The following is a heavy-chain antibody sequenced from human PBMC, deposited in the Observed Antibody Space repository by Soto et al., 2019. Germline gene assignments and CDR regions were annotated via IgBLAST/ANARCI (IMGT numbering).Heavy chain of an antibody. CDR2: IYYSGST. D-gene: IGHD3-22*01. CDR1: GGSISSGDYY. J-gene: IGHJ6*02. V-gene: IGHV4-31*03. CDR3: ARVKNTREEYYYDSSGYDGMDV. Sequence: SETLSLTCTVSGGSISSGDYYWSWIRQHPGKGLEWIGYIYYSGSTYYNPSLKSRVTISVDTSKNQFSLKLSSVTAADTAVYYCARVKNTREEYYYDSSGYDGMDVWGQGTTVTVSS.